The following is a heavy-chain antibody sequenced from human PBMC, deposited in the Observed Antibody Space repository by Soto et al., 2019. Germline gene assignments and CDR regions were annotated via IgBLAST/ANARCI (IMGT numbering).Heavy chain of an antibody. V-gene: IGHV3-30*18. D-gene: IGHD6-13*01. CDR2: ISYDGSDK. J-gene: IGHJ3*02. CDR1: GFTFSSYG. CDR3: AKGILPAGGPQDGLDI. Sequence: HVQLVESGGGVVQPGRSLRLSCSASGFTFSSYGMHWVRQAPGKGLEWVAIISYDGSDKYFADSVRGRFTISRDTSKNTLYLQMSSLRAADTAVYYCAKGILPAGGPQDGLDIWGQGTMVTVS.